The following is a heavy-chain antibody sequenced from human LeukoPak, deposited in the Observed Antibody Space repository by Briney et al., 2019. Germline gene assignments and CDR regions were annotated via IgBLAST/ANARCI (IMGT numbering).Heavy chain of an antibody. CDR2: ISGNNDNP. J-gene: IGHJ4*02. D-gene: IGHD2-2*01. CDR3: ARDGTSTDDY. V-gene: IGHV1-18*01. CDR1: VYTFSNFG. Sequence: ASVRVSCKTSVYTFSNFGINWVRQAPGQGLEWMGWISGNNDNPNYGQKFQGRFTVTTDSSTSTAYMELRNLRFDDTAVYYCARDGTSTDDYWGQGTLVTVS.